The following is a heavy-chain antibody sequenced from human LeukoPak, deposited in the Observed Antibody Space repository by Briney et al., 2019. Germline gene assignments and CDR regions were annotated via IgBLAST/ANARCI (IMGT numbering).Heavy chain of an antibody. CDR1: GYTFTSYD. Sequence: VASVKVSCKASGYTFTSYDINWVRQATGQGLEWMGWMNPNSGNTGYAQKFQGRVTITRNTSISTAYMELSSLRSEDTAVYYCARGGYGGNFDAFDIWGQGTMVTVSS. V-gene: IGHV1-8*03. D-gene: IGHD4-23*01. CDR3: ARGGYGGNFDAFDI. J-gene: IGHJ3*02. CDR2: MNPNSGNT.